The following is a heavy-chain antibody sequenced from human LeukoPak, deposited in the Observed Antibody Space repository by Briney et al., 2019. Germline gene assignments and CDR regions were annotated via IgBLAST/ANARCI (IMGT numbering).Heavy chain of an antibody. CDR2: IIPIFGTA. J-gene: IGHJ6*03. V-gene: IGHV1-69*05. D-gene: IGHD6-13*01. Sequence: ASVKVSCKASGGTFSSYAISWVRQAPGQGLEWMGGIIPIFGTANYAQKFQGRVTITTDESTSTAYMELSSLRSEDTAVYYCARMDSSSWYEDCYYMDVWGKGTTVTVSS. CDR1: GGTFSSYA. CDR3: ARMDSSSWYEDCYYMDV.